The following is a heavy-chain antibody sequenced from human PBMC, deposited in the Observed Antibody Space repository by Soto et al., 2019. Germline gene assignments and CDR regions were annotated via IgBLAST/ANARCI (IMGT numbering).Heavy chain of an antibody. V-gene: IGHV4-30-4*01. CDR3: ARVGLYYYDSSGYYLYYFDY. CDR2: IYYSGST. D-gene: IGHD3-22*01. CDR1: GGSISSGDYY. J-gene: IGHJ4*02. Sequence: SETLSLTCTVSGGSISSGDYYWSWIRQPPGKGLEWIGYIYYSGSTYYNPSLKSRVTISVDTSKNQFSLKLSSVTAAETAVYYCARVGLYYYDSSGYYLYYFDYWGQGALVTVSS.